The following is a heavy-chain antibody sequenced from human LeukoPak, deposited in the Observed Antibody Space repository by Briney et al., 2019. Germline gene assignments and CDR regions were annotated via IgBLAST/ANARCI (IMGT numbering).Heavy chain of an antibody. CDR1: GFTVSSNY. V-gene: IGHV3-66*02. Sequence: GGSLRLTCAASGFTVSSNYMSWVRQAPGKGLEWVSVIYSGSSTYYADSVKGRFTISRDNSKNTLYLQMNSLRAEDTAVYYCARARPYYYDSSGYSETYAFDIWGQGTMVTVSS. CDR3: ARARPYYYDSSGYSETYAFDI. J-gene: IGHJ3*02. D-gene: IGHD3-22*01. CDR2: IYSGSST.